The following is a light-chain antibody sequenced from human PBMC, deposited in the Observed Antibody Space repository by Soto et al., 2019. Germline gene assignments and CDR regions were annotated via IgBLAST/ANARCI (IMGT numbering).Light chain of an antibody. CDR2: GAS. V-gene: IGKV3-20*01. CDR1: QSVSSSY. CDR3: QQYGSSPPCT. Sequence: EIVLTQSPGTLSLSPGERATLSCRASQSVSSSYLAWYQQKPGQAPRLLIYGASSRATGIPDRFSGSGSGTDFILTISRLEPEDFAVYYCQQYGSSPPCTFGQGTKLEIK. J-gene: IGKJ2*02.